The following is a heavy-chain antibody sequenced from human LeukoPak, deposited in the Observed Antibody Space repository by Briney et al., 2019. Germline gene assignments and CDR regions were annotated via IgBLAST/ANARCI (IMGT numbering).Heavy chain of an antibody. CDR2: ISYDGNNK. CDR1: GFTFSSYG. V-gene: IGHV3-30*18. Sequence: PGGSLRLSCAASGFTFSSYGMHWVRQAPGKVLEWVALISYDGNNKYYGDSVKGRFTISRDKSKNTLFLQMNSLRAEDTAVYYCAKASIAAAGGYFQHWGQGTLVTVSS. CDR3: AKASIAAAGGYFQH. D-gene: IGHD6-13*01. J-gene: IGHJ1*01.